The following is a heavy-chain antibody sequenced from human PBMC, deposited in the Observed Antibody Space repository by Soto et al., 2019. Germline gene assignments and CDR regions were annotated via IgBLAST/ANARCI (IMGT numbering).Heavy chain of an antibody. CDR1: GGTFSTSA. CDR2: IMPIFRTA. D-gene: IGHD3-3*02. CDR3: ARDKDRAQLGGNYYYGMDV. V-gene: IGHV1-69*12. J-gene: IGHJ6*02. Sequence: QVQVVQSGAEVKKPGSSVKVSCKTSGGTFSTSAISWVRQAPGQGLEWMGGIMPIFRTADYAQKFQGRVTITADESASTAYLELSSLRSEDTAVYYCARDKDRAQLGGNYYYGMDVWGQGTTVTVTS.